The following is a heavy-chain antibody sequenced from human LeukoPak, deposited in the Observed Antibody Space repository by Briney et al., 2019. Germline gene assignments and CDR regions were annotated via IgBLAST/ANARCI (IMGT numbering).Heavy chain of an antibody. CDR1: GSTFTGYY. D-gene: IGHD6-6*01. J-gene: IGHJ4*02. V-gene: IGHV1-2*02. CDR2: ITPNSGGT. CDR3: ARQLIAARLKSLDY. Sequence: GASVKVSCKASGSTFTGYYMHWVRQAPGQGLEWMGWITPNSGGTHYAQKFQGRVTMTRDTSISTAYMELSRLRSDDTAVYYCARQLIAARLKSLDYWGQGTLVTVSS.